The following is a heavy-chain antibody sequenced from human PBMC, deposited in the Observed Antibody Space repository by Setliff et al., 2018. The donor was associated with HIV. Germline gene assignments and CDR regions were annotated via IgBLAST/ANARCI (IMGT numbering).Heavy chain of an antibody. CDR3: ARRRVDAAKAAFDY. CDR2: VYTSGSA. Sequence: SETLSLTCTVSGGSISSGSYYWTWIRQPAGKGLEWIGHVYTSGSASYKSSLKSRGSISIDTSKNQFSLKLTSVTAADTAVYYCARRRVDAAKAAFDYWGQGTLVTVSS. V-gene: IGHV4-61*09. CDR1: GGSISSGSYY. J-gene: IGHJ4*02. D-gene: IGHD5-18*01.